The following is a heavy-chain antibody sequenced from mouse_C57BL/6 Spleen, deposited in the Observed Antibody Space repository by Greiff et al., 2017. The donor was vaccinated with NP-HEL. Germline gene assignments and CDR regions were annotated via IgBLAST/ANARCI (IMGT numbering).Heavy chain of an antibody. CDR2: INPNNGGT. CDR1: GYTFTDYY. Sequence: EVQLQQSGPELVKPGASVKISCKASGYTFTDYYMNWVKQSHGKSLEWIGDINPNNGGTSYNQKFKGKATLTVDKSSSTAYMELRSLTSEDSAVYYCARSAYDYGFDYWGQGTTLTVSS. J-gene: IGHJ2*01. V-gene: IGHV1-26*01. D-gene: IGHD2-4*01. CDR3: ARSAYDYGFDY.